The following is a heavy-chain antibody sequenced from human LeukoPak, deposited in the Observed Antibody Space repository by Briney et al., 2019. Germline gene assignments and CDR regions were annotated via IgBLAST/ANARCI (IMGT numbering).Heavy chain of an antibody. Sequence: ASVKVSCKASGHTFGSTDIAWVRQAPGQGLEWMGWISGYNGATTYAQKFQGRVTLTSDTSTNIAYMEVRSLRSDDTAVYYCARLVVVWDYYYMDIWGKGTTVTVSS. CDR2: ISGYNGAT. D-gene: IGHD3-22*01. J-gene: IGHJ6*03. V-gene: IGHV1-18*01. CDR1: GHTFGSTD. CDR3: ARLVVVWDYYYMDI.